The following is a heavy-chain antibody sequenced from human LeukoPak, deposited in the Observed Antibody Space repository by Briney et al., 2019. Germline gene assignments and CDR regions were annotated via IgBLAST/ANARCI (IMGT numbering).Heavy chain of an antibody. D-gene: IGHD3-3*01. J-gene: IGHJ4*02. CDR1: GYSISSGYY. V-gene: IGHV4-38-2*01. Sequence: SETLSLTCAVSGYSISSGYYWGWIRQPPGKGLEWIGSIYHSGSTYYNPSLKSQVTISVDTSKNQFSLKLSSVTAADTAVYYCASLVQYGGIFGVDNYYFDYWGQGTLVTVSS. CDR2: IYHSGST. CDR3: ASLVQYGGIFGVDNYYFDY.